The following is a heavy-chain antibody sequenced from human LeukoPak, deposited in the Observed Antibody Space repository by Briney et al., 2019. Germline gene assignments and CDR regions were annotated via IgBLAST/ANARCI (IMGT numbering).Heavy chain of an antibody. V-gene: IGHV3-23*01. D-gene: IGHD4-17*01. CDR1: GFTFRDSA. Sequence: GGSLRLSCAASGFTFRDSAMSWVRQAPGKGLEWVSLISFSGDNTYYTDSVKGRFTISRDNSKDTLYLQMNSLRAEDTAIYYCARDPADYGDHGDYWGQGTLVTVSS. CDR3: ARDPADYGDHGDY. CDR2: ISFSGDNT. J-gene: IGHJ4*02.